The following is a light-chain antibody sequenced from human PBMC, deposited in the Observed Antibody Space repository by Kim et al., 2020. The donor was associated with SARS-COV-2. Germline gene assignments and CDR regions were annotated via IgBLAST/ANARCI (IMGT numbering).Light chain of an antibody. CDR3: QQRSNWPGT. J-gene: IGKJ3*01. Sequence: LSPGERATLACRASQSVSSYLAWYQQKPGQAPRLLIYDASNRATGIPARFSGSGSGTDFTLTISSLEPEDFAVYYCQQRSNWPGTFGPGTKVDIK. V-gene: IGKV3-11*01. CDR1: QSVSSY. CDR2: DAS.